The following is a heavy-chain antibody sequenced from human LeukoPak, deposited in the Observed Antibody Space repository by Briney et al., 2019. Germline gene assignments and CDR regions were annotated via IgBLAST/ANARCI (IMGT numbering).Heavy chain of an antibody. CDR2: IHPGDSDT. J-gene: IGHJ5*02. D-gene: IGHD2-15*01. Sequence: GESLKISCKGSGYSFTSYWIGWVRQMPGKGLEWMGIIHPGDSDTRYSPSFQGQVTISADKSISTAYLQWSSLKASDTAMYYCASAYCSGGSCYNWFDPWGQGTLVTVSS. V-gene: IGHV5-51*01. CDR1: GYSFTSYW. CDR3: ASAYCSGGSCYNWFDP.